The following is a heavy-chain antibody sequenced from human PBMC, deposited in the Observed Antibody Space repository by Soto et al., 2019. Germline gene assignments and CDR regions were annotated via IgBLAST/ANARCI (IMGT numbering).Heavy chain of an antibody. Sequence: GASVKVSCKASGGTFSSYAISWVRQAPGQGLEWMGGIIPIFGTANYAQKFQGRVTITADESTSTAYMELSSLRSEDTAVYYCATAPPNSSWYSSFGSWGQGTLITVSS. CDR3: ATAPPNSSWYSSFGS. CDR2: IIPIFGTA. J-gene: IGHJ4*02. D-gene: IGHD6-13*01. CDR1: GGTFSSYA. V-gene: IGHV1-69*13.